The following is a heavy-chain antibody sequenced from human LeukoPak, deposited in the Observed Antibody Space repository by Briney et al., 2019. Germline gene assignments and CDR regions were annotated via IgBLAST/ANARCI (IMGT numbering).Heavy chain of an antibody. D-gene: IGHD6-19*01. V-gene: IGHV1-69*06. J-gene: IGHJ6*03. CDR2: IIPIFGTA. Sequence: ASVKVSCKASGGTFSSYAISWVRQAPGQGLEWMGGIIPIFGTANYAQKFQGRVTITADKSTSTAYMELSSLRSEDTAVYYCARLTSSGYSSGWITYYYYYMDVWGKGTTVTVSS. CDR1: GGTFSSYA. CDR3: ARLTSSGYSSGWITYYYYYMDV.